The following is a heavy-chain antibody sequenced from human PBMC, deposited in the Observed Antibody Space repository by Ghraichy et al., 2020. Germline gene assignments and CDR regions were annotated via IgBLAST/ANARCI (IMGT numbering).Heavy chain of an antibody. D-gene: IGHD3-16*01. CDR3: ANLGGYGY. Sequence: GGSLRLSCAASGFTFSSYAMTWVRQAPGKGLEWVSTISGSGGSTYYADSVKGRFTISRDNSKSTLYLQMNSLTAEDTAVYYCANLGGYGYWGQGTLVTVSS. CDR1: GFTFSSYA. CDR2: ISGSGGST. J-gene: IGHJ4*02. V-gene: IGHV3-23*01.